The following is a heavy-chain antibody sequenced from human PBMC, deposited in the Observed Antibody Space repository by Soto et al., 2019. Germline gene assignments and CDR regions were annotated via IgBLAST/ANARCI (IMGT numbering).Heavy chain of an antibody. V-gene: IGHV3-23*01. Sequence: EVQLLESGGGLVQPGGSLRLSCVASGFTFSYYTMSWVRQAPGKGLEWVSGISNSGDTIYYADSVKGRFTISRDNFKNXXXXXXXXXXXXXXXXXXXXXXXXXXXXXXXXXXDVWGQGTTVTVSS. CDR3: XXXXXXXXXXXXXXXDV. CDR1: GFTFSYYT. J-gene: IGHJ6*02. CDR2: ISNSGDTI.